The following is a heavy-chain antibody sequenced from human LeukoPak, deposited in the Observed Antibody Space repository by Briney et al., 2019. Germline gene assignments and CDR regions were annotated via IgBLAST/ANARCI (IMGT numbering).Heavy chain of an antibody. D-gene: IGHD1-26*01. CDR3: ARGRSSWEQLTYYYYYMDV. Sequence: DPSQTLSLTCTVSGGSISSGDYYWSWIRQPPGKGLEWIGYIYYSGSTYYNPSLKSRVTISVDTSKNQFSLKLSSVTAADTAVYYCARGRSSWEQLTYYYYYMDVWGKGTTVTVSS. CDR2: IYYSGST. V-gene: IGHV4-30-4*08. CDR1: GGSISSGDYY. J-gene: IGHJ6*03.